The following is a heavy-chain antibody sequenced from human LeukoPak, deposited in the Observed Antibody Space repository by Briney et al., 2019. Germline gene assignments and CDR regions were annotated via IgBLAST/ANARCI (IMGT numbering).Heavy chain of an antibody. D-gene: IGHD3-9*01. CDR3: AGSRVDWLFAPFDY. CDR2: ISSNGGST. CDR1: GFTFSSYA. V-gene: IGHV3-64*01. Sequence: GGSLRLSCAASGFTFSSYAMHWVRQAPGKGLEYVPAISSNGGSTYYANSVKGRFTISRDNSKNTLYLQMGSLRAEDMAVYYCAGSRVDWLFAPFDYWGQGTLVTVSS. J-gene: IGHJ4*02.